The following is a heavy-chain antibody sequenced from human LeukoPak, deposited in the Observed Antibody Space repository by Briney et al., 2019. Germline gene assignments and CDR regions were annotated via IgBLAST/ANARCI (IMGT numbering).Heavy chain of an antibody. CDR3: AKNYYGSGSHGANFDY. Sequence: GGSLRLSCAASGFTFSSYTMNWVSQAPGKGLEWVSSFSRSGPYIYYADSVKGRFTISRDNAKNTLYLQVNSLRAEDTAVYYCAKNYYGSGSHGANFDYWGQGTLVTVSS. V-gene: IGHV3-21*04. CDR1: GFTFSSYT. J-gene: IGHJ4*02. D-gene: IGHD3-10*01. CDR2: FSRSGPYI.